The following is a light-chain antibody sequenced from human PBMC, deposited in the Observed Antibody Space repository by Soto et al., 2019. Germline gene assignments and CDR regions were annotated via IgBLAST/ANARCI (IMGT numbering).Light chain of an antibody. Sequence: DIQMTQSPSSLSASVGDRVTITCQASHDITNCLNWFQQKPGKAPKLLIYDAASLNTGVPSRFRGSGSGTHFTFIINSLQPEDVATYFCQQFHNLPITFGQGTRLEIK. CDR1: HDITNC. CDR3: QQFHNLPIT. V-gene: IGKV1-33*01. J-gene: IGKJ5*01. CDR2: DAA.